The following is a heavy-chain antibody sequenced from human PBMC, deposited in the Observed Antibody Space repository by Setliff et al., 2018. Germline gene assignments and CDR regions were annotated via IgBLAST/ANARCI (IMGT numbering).Heavy chain of an antibody. CDR1: GYNFKTYA. CDR2: INPNSGGT. CDR3: ARDPGIVGASEGAGYVDL. V-gene: IGHV1-2*02. Sequence: GASVKVSCKASGYNFKTYAISWVRQAPGQGLEWMGWINPNSGGTNYAQKFQGRVTMTRDTSISTAYMELSRLRSDDTAVYYCARDPGIVGASEGAGYVDLWGRGTLVTVSS. D-gene: IGHD1-26*01. J-gene: IGHJ2*01.